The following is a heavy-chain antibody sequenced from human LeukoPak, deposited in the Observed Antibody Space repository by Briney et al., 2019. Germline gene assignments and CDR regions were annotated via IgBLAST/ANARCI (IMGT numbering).Heavy chain of an antibody. J-gene: IGHJ4*02. D-gene: IGHD3-10*01. CDR2: ISWNSGSI. CDR3: AKDRGRTMVRGVTQDY. Sequence: PGRSLRLSCAASGFTFDDYAMHWVRQAPGKGLEWVSGISWNSGSIGYADSVKGRFTISRDNAKNSLYLQMNSLRAEDTALYYCAKDRGRTMVRGVTQDYWGQGTLVTVSS. CDR1: GFTFDDYA. V-gene: IGHV3-9*01.